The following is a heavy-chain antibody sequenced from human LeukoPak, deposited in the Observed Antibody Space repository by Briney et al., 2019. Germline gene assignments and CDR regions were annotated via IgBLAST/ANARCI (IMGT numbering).Heavy chain of an antibody. D-gene: IGHD3-16*01. CDR2: IYTSGST. CDR1: GGSISNYY. CDR3: ARDGYDYVWGSYDY. Sequence: PSETLSLTCTVSGGSISNYYWSWIRQPAGKGLKWIGRIYTSGSTNYNPSLKSRVTMSIDTSKNQFSLKLRSVTAADTAVYYCARDGYDYVWGSYDYWGQGTLVTVSS. J-gene: IGHJ4*02. V-gene: IGHV4-4*07.